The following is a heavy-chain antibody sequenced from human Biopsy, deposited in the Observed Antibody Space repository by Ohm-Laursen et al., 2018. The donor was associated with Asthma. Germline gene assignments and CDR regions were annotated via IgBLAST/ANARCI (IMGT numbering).Heavy chain of an antibody. CDR2: IYSGGTS. CDR1: GFTVSRDH. D-gene: IGHD4-23*01. CDR3: ARAYGGSFFSGAFDI. J-gene: IGHJ3*02. V-gene: IGHV3-53*01. Sequence: SLRLSCTASGFTVSRDHMFWVRQAPGKGLEWVLVIYSGGTSDTADSVRGRFTISRDFYKNTLYLQMDSLRAEDTAVYYCARAYGGSFFSGAFDIWGQGTMVTVSS.